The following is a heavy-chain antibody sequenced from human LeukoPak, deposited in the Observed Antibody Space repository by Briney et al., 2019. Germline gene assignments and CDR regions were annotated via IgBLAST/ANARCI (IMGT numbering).Heavy chain of an antibody. J-gene: IGHJ4*02. Sequence: GGSLRLSCAASGFTFSSYAMSWVRQAPGKGLEWVSAISGSGGSTYYADSVKGRFTISRDDAKNSLYLQMNSLRAEDTAVYYCARVASDYIWGSYRYTSDYWGQGTLVTVSS. CDR3: ARVASDYIWGSYRYTSDY. V-gene: IGHV3-23*01. D-gene: IGHD3-16*02. CDR2: ISGSGGST. CDR1: GFTFSSYA.